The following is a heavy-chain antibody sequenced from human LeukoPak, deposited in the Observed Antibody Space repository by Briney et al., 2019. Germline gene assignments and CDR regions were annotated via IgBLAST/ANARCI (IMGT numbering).Heavy chain of an antibody. CDR2: IYPGDAGT. V-gene: IGHV5-51*01. CDR3: ARLASEGQIDY. Sequence: GESLKISCKGSGYSFTSYWIGWVRQMPGKGLEWMGIIYPGDAGTRSSPSFQGQVTISADKSISTAYLQWSSLKASDTAMYYCARLASEGQIDYWGQGILVTVSS. CDR1: GYSFTSYW. J-gene: IGHJ4*02.